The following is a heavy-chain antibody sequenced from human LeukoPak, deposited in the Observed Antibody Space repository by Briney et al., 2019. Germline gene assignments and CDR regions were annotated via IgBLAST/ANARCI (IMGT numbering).Heavy chain of an antibody. CDR1: GYTFTGYY. D-gene: IGHD2-2*01. V-gene: IGHV1-2*02. CDR2: INPNSGGT. CDR3: ARAHEYHDLLIDY. Sequence: ASVKVSCKASGYTFTGYYMHWVRQAPERGLEWMGWINPNSGGTNYAQKFQGRVTMTRDTSISTAYMELSSLRSDDTAVYYCARAHEYHDLLIDYWGQGTLITVSS. J-gene: IGHJ4*02.